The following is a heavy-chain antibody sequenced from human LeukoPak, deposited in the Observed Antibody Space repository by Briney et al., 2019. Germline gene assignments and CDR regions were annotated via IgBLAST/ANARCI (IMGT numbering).Heavy chain of an antibody. CDR2: ISSSSSTI. J-gene: IGHJ5*02. CDR3: ARDGVGYYDSSGYPNWFDP. V-gene: IGHV3-48*02. Sequence: GGPLRLSCAASGFTFRSYSMNGVRQAPAKGLERVTYISSSSSTIYYADSVKGRFTISRDNAKNSLYLQMNSLRDEDTAVYYCARDGVGYYDSSGYPNWFDPWGQGTLVTVSS. CDR1: GFTFRSYS. D-gene: IGHD3-22*01.